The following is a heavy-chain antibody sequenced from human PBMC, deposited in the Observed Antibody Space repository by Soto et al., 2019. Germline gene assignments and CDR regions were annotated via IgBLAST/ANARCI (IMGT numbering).Heavy chain of an antibody. D-gene: IGHD5-18*01. CDR1: WFTVSSNY. Sequence: PGGSLRLSCAASWFTVSSNYMSWVRQAPGKGLEWVSVIYSGGSTYYADSVKGRFTISRHNSKNTLYLQMNSLRAEDTAVYYCARLYSYGYFDYWGQGTLVTVSS. CDR3: ARLYSYGYFDY. CDR2: IYSGGST. J-gene: IGHJ4*02. V-gene: IGHV3-53*04.